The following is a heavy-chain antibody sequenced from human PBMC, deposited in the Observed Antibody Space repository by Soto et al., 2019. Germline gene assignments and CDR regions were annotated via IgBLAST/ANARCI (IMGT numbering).Heavy chain of an antibody. D-gene: IGHD2-15*01. J-gene: IGHJ4*02. CDR3: AKVSRNPHYCSGGSCYAWHYDY. CDR2: ISYDGSNK. V-gene: IGHV3-30*18. CDR1: GFTFSSYG. Sequence: GGSLRLSCAASGFTFSSYGMHWVRQAPGKGLEWVAVISYDGSNKYYADSVKGRFTISRDNSKNTLYLQMNSLRAEDTAVYYCAKVSRNPHYCSGGSCYAWHYDYWGQGTLVTVSS.